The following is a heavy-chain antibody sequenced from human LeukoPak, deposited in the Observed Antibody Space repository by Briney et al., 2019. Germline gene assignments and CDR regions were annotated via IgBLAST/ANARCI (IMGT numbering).Heavy chain of an antibody. J-gene: IGHJ4*02. CDR2: ISGSGGST. V-gene: IGHV3-23*01. D-gene: IGHD1-26*01. CDR3: AKDSSGSYFVDY. CDR1: GFTFSSYA. Sequence: PGGSLRLSCAASGFTFSSYAMSWVRQAPGKGLEWVSAISGSGGSTYYADSVKGRFTISRDNSKNALYLQMNSLRAEDTAVYYCAKDSSGSYFVDYWGQGTLVTVSS.